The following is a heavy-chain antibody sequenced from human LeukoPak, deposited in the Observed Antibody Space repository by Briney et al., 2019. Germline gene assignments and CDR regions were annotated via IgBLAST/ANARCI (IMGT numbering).Heavy chain of an antibody. CDR2: IWYDGSNK. CDR3: ARAALDDY. Sequence: GGSLRLSCAASGFTFTNAWMHWVRQAPGKGLEWVAVIWYDGSNKYYADSVKGRFTISRDNSKNTLYLQMNSLRAEDTAVYYCARAALDDYWGQGTLVTVSS. V-gene: IGHV3-33*08. J-gene: IGHJ4*02. D-gene: IGHD6-6*01. CDR1: GFTFTNAW.